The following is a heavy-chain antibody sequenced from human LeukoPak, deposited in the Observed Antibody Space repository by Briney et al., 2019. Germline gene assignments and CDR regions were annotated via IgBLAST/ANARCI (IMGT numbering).Heavy chain of an antibody. Sequence: SETLSLTCTVSGGSISSSTYYWGWIRQPPGKGLEWIGTIYYRGSTYYNPSLKSRVTISVDTSKNQFSLKLTSVTAADTAVYYCARLGRAYYDFWSGPWGQGTLVTVSS. J-gene: IGHJ5*02. V-gene: IGHV4-39*01. D-gene: IGHD3-3*01. CDR1: GGSISSSTYY. CDR3: ARLGRAYYDFWSGP. CDR2: IYYRGST.